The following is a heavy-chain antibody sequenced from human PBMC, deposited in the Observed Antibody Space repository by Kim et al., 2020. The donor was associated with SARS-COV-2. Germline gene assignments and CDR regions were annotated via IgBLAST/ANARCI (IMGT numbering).Heavy chain of an antibody. CDR1: GYTFTSYA. Sequence: ASVKVSCKASGYTFTSYAMHWVRQAPGQRLEWMGWINAGNGNTKYSQKFQGRVTITRDTSASTAYMELSSLRSEDTAVYYCARDGPHYYGSGSYSRNFDYWGQGTLVTVSS. CDR2: INAGNGNT. J-gene: IGHJ4*02. V-gene: IGHV1-3*01. D-gene: IGHD3-10*01. CDR3: ARDGPHYYGSGSYSRNFDY.